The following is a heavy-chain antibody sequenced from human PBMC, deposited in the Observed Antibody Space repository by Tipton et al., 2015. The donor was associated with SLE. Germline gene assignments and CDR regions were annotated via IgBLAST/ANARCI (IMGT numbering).Heavy chain of an antibody. CDR3: ARGWGSWPYYFDY. J-gene: IGHJ4*02. CDR1: GGSFSGYY. Sequence: TLSLTCAVYGGSFSGYYWSWIRQPPGKGLEWIGYIYYSGSTNYNPSLKSRVTISVDTSKNQFSLKLSSVTAAETAVYYCARGWGSWPYYFDYWGQGTLVTVSS. D-gene: IGHD6-13*01. V-gene: IGHV4-59*01. CDR2: IYYSGST.